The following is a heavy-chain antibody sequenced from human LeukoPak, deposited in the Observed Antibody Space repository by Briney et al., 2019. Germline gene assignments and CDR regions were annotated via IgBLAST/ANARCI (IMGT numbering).Heavy chain of an antibody. V-gene: IGHV3-23*01. D-gene: IGHD3-10*01. CDR1: GFTVSNCG. Sequence: PGVSLRLSCAASGFTVSNCGLSWVRQAPGKGLEWVSAISEGGTYYADSVKGRFTISRDNSKNTLYLQMNSLRAEDTALYYCAKDRGPFAVVPEYWGQGTLVTVSS. CDR2: ISEGGT. J-gene: IGHJ4*02. CDR3: AKDRGPFAVVPEY.